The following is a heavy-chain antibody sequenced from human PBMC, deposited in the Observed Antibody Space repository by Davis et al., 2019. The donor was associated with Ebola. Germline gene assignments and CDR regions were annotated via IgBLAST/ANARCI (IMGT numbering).Heavy chain of an antibody. D-gene: IGHD1-26*01. Sequence: SLKISCAASGFTFSSYAMHWVRQAPGKGLEWVAVISYDGSNKYYADSVKGRFTISRDNSKNTLYLQMNSLRAEDTAVYYCARALPSGSYGEFDYWGQGTLVTVSS. CDR1: GFTFSSYA. J-gene: IGHJ4*02. CDR3: ARALPSGSYGEFDY. V-gene: IGHV3-30-3*01. CDR2: ISYDGSNK.